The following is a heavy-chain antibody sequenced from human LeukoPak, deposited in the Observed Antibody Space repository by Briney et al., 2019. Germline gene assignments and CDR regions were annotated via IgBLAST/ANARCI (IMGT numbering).Heavy chain of an antibody. J-gene: IGHJ4*02. D-gene: IGHD6-13*01. V-gene: IGHV3-30*18. CDR2: LSADGSHK. CDR3: AKGGVSDRGSWYGDYFDY. Sequence: AGGSLRLSCEASGFKFSSYGMHWVRQAPGKGLEWVAVLSADGSHKQFADAVKDRFAISRDNSKETLYLQMNGLRSEDTAIHYCAKGGVSDRGSWYGDYFDYWGQGTLVTVSS. CDR1: GFKFSSYG.